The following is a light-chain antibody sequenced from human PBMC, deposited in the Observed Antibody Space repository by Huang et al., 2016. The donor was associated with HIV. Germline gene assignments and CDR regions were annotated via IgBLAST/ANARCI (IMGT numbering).Light chain of an antibody. CDR2: SSS. Sequence: IQLTQSPSSLSASVGDRVTITCRANQAIGTYLAWYQQKPGKAPELLLNSSSTLRSGVPSRFSGGGSGTDFTLTITSLQPEDFASYSCQHLYTFGGGTKVEI. CDR1: QAIGTY. CDR3: QHLYT. J-gene: IGKJ4*01. V-gene: IGKV1-9*01.